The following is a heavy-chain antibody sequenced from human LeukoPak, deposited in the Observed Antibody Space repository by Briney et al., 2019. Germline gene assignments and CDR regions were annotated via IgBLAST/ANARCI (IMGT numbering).Heavy chain of an antibody. D-gene: IGHD2-2*01. J-gene: IGHJ4*02. Sequence: GGSLRLSCAASGFTFSSYSMNWVRQAPGKGLEWVSSIDSSSTYMYYADSVKGRFTISRDNAKNSLYLQMNSLRAEDTAVYYCVRDRSTSCFDYWGQGTLVTVSS. CDR1: GFTFSSYS. CDR2: IDSSSTYM. CDR3: VRDRSTSCFDY. V-gene: IGHV3-21*01.